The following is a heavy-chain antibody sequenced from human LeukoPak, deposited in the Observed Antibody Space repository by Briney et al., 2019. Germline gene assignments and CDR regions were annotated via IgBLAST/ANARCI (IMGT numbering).Heavy chain of an antibody. Sequence: GASVKVSCKASGYTFTSYGISWVRQAPRQGLEWMGWISAYNGNTNYAQKLQGRVTMTTDTSTSTAYMELRSLRSDDTAVYYCARELGGWYYYYGMDVWGQGTTVTVSS. CDR1: GYTFTSYG. V-gene: IGHV1-18*01. J-gene: IGHJ6*02. D-gene: IGHD1-26*01. CDR3: ARELGGWYYYYGMDV. CDR2: ISAYNGNT.